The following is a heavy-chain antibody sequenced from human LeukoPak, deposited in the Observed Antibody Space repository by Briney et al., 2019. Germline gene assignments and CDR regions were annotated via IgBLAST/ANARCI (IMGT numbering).Heavy chain of an antibody. J-gene: IGHJ5*02. V-gene: IGHV5-51*01. CDR2: IYPGDSDT. D-gene: IGHD2-2*01. Sequence: GASLQISCKGSGSSFTSYWIGWVRPLPGKGLEWLGIIYPGDSDTRYSPSFQGQVTISADRSISTAYLQWSRPNASDTAMYYCASAVRYCSSTSCHFDPWGQGTLVTVSS. CDR1: GSSFTSYW. CDR3: ASAVRYCSSTSCHFDP.